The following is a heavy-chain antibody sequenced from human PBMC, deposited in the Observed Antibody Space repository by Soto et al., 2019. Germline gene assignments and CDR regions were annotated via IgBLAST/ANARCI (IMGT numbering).Heavy chain of an antibody. J-gene: IGHJ6*02. CDR3: ARDRGSYGYYYGMDV. CDR1: GFTFSYYG. V-gene: IGHV3-33*01. Sequence: GGSLRLSCAASGFTFSYYGMHWVRQAPGKGLEWVAVIWYDGSNKFYADSVKGRFTISRDNSKNTLFLQMNSLRAEDTAVYYCARDRGSYGYYYGMDVWGQGTTVTVSS. D-gene: IGHD5-18*01. CDR2: IWYDGSNK.